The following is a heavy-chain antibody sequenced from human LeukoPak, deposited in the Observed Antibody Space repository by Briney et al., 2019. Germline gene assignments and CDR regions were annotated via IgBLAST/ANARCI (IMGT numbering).Heavy chain of an antibody. Sequence: SGTLSLTCAVSGGSISSSNWWSWVRQPPGKGLEWIGEIYHSGSTNYNPSLKSRVTISVDTSKNQFSLKLSSVTAADTAVYYCARGSFYYYGSGSYPPDYWGQGTLVTVSS. CDR1: GGSISSSNW. CDR2: IYHSGST. D-gene: IGHD3-10*01. CDR3: ARGSFYYYGSGSYPPDY. J-gene: IGHJ4*02. V-gene: IGHV4-4*02.